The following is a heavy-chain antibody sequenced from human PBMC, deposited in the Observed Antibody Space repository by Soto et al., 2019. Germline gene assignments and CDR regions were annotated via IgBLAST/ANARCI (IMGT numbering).Heavy chain of an antibody. J-gene: IGHJ6*02. CDR2: IIPIFGTA. CDR1: GGTFSSYA. Sequence: GASVKVSCKASGGTFSSYAISWVRQAPGQGLEWMGGIIPIFGTANYAQKFQGRVTITADESTSTAYMELSSLRSEDTAVYYCARAVNYYGSGSYYKNYYYGMDVWGQGTTVTVSS. D-gene: IGHD3-10*01. CDR3: ARAVNYYGSGSYYKNYYYGMDV. V-gene: IGHV1-69*13.